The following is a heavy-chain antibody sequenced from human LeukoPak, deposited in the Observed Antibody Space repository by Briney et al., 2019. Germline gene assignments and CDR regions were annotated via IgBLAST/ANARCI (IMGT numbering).Heavy chain of an antibody. CDR3: AKDPYYYGSGSYPHWFDP. Sequence: GGTLRLSCAASGFTFSSCGMSWIRQAPGKGLEWVSAISGSGGSTYYADSVKGRFTISRDNSKNTLYLQMNSLRAEDTAVYYCAKDPYYYGSGSYPHWFDPWGQGTLVTVSS. D-gene: IGHD3-10*01. CDR2: ISGSGGST. V-gene: IGHV3-23*01. CDR1: GFTFSSCG. J-gene: IGHJ5*02.